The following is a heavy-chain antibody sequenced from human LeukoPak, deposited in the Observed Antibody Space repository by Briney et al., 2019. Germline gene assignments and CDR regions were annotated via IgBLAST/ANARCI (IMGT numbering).Heavy chain of an antibody. D-gene: IGHD6-13*01. V-gene: IGHV3-23*01. J-gene: IGHJ4*02. Sequence: PGGSLRLSCAASGFTFSTYAMSWVRQAPGKGLEWVSGISGGGESTYYADSVKGRLTISRDNSKKTLYLQMNSLRADDTAVYYCAKERGSRWYVNSLDYWGQGTLVTVSS. CDR1: GFTFSTYA. CDR3: AKERGSRWYVNSLDY. CDR2: ISGGGEST.